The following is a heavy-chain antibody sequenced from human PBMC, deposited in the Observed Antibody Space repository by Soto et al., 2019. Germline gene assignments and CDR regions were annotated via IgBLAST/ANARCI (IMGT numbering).Heavy chain of an antibody. CDR1: GGSISNYY. Sequence: QVQLQESGPGLVKPSETLSLTCTVSGGSISNYYWSWIRQPPGKGLEWIGYIYYSGSTSYNPSLRSRFTISVDTSKTHFSLKLRSVTAADTAVYYCVRTTPFDYWGQGSLVTVSS. CDR3: VRTTPFDY. J-gene: IGHJ4*02. D-gene: IGHD4-17*01. V-gene: IGHV4-59*08. CDR2: IYYSGST.